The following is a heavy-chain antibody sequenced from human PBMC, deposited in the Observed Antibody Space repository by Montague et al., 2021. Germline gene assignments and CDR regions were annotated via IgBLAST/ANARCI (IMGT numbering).Heavy chain of an antibody. Sequence: SLRLSCAASGFTFSGYAMSWVRQVPGKGLGWVSGTSATGGGTFYADSVKGRFIISRDNSKNTLFLQMSSLRADDTAVYYCAKNRAAPGRSSFDYWGQGTLVTVSS. CDR3: AKNRAAPGRSSFDY. CDR1: GFTFSGYA. CDR2: TSATGGGT. D-gene: IGHD6-13*01. V-gene: IGHV3-23*01. J-gene: IGHJ4*02.